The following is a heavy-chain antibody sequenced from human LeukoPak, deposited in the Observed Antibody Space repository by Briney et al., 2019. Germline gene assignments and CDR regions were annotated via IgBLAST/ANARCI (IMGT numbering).Heavy chain of an antibody. CDR1: GFTFSTYA. CDR3: AKGSYYDSSGSFYFDY. J-gene: IGHJ4*02. Sequence: GGSLRLSCAASGFTFSTYAMSWVRQAPGKGLEWVSSISSRGGTTYYADSVKGRFIISRDNSKNTLYLQMNSLRVEDTAVYYCAKGSYYDSSGSFYFDYWGQGTLVTVSS. CDR2: ISSRGGTT. V-gene: IGHV3-23*01. D-gene: IGHD3-22*01.